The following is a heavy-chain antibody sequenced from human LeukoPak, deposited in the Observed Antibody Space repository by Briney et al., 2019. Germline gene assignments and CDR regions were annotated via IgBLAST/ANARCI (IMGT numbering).Heavy chain of an antibody. CDR1: GFTFSSYA. D-gene: IGHD2-2*01. CDR2: ISYDGSNR. J-gene: IGHJ4*02. CDR3: AKVMFRHQLPEPDFDY. V-gene: IGHV3-30*04. Sequence: GGSLRLSCAASGFTFSSYAMHWVRQAPGKGLEWVAVISYDGSNRYYADSVKGRFTISRDNSKNTLYLQMNSLRAEDTAVYYCAKVMFRHQLPEPDFDYWGQGTLVTVSS.